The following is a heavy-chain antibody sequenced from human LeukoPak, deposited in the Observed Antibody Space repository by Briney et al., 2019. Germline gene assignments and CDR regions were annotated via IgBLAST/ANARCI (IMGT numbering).Heavy chain of an antibody. CDR3: LYSDY. D-gene: IGHD3-3*01. CDR2: ISGSGGST. Sequence: GGSLRLSCAASGFTFSSYSMNWVRQAPGKGLEWVSAISGSGGSTYYADSVKGRFTISRDNSKNTLYLQMNSLRAEDTASEWLLYSDYWGQGTLVTVSS. CDR1: GFTFSSYS. J-gene: IGHJ4*02. V-gene: IGHV3-23*01.